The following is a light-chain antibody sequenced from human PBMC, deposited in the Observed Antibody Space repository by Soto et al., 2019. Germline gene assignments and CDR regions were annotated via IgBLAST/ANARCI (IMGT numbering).Light chain of an antibody. CDR1: SGHSSYA. J-gene: IGLJ2*01. Sequence: QLVLTQSPSASASLGDSVKLTCTLSSGHSSYAIAWHQQQPEKGPRYLMKLNSDGSHSKGDGIPDRFSGSSAGAERYLTISILPSEDEADYYCQTWGTGIVVFGGGTKVTVL. V-gene: IGLV4-69*01. CDR3: QTWGTGIVV. CDR2: LNSDGSH.